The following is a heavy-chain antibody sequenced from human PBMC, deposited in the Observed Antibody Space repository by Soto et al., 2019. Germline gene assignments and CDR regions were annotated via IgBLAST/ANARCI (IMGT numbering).Heavy chain of an antibody. J-gene: IGHJ4*02. V-gene: IGHV1-46*01. D-gene: IGHD1-26*01. Sequence: QVQLVQSGPELRKPGTSVTVSCKTSGYPFTSYYVNWVRQAPGQGLEWMGVINPTDGGTTFAQKFHGRLTMTRATSTSTLYMGLTSLRSEDTAVYYCAICGSDGSYCDSWGQGTLVAVSS. CDR3: AICGSDGSYCDS. CDR2: INPTDGGT. CDR1: GYPFTSYY.